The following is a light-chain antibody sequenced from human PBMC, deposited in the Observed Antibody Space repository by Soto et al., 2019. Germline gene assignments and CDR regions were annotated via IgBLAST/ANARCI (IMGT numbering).Light chain of an antibody. V-gene: IGLV1-47*02. CDR1: SSNIGSNY. CDR3: QVWDSSSDHVV. J-gene: IGLJ2*01. Sequence: QAVVTQPPSASGTPGQRVTISCSGSSSNIGSNYVYWYQQFPGTAPKLLIFSNNQRPSGVPDRFAGSKSGTSASLAISGLRSEDEADYYCQVWDSSSDHVVFGGGTKVTVL. CDR2: SNN.